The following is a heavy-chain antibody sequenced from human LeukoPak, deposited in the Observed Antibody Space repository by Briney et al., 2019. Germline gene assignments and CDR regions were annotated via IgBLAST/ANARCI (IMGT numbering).Heavy chain of an antibody. V-gene: IGHV3-48*01. CDR1: GFPFSSYS. J-gene: IGHJ3*01. Sequence: GGSLRLSCAASGFPFSSYSMNWVRQAPGKGLEWISYISSSGSIIYCADSLKGRFTISRDNAKNLVYLQMNSLRAEDTAVYYCATLPVYGGGGAFDVWGQGTIVTVSS. CDR3: ATLPVYGGGGAFDV. CDR2: ISSSGSII. D-gene: IGHD4-23*01.